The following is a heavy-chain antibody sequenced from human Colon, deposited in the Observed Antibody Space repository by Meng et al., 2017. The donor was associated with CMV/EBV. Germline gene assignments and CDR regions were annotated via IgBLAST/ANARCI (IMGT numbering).Heavy chain of an antibody. CDR1: GFTFSSYG. Sequence: GESLKISCAASGFTFSSYGMNWVRQAPGKGLEWVASIVSSSTYIFYADSVKGRFTISRDNGKNLLYLQLNDLRAEDTGVYYCARDTISGVVAFDYWGLGTLVTVSS. V-gene: IGHV3-21*06. CDR2: IVSSSTYI. CDR3: ARDTISGVVAFDY. D-gene: IGHD3-3*01. J-gene: IGHJ4*02.